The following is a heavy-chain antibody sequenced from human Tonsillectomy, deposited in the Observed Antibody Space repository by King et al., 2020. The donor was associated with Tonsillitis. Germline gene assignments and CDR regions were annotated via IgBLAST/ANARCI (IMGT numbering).Heavy chain of an antibody. V-gene: IGHV4-30-4*01. D-gene: IGHD3-22*01. CDR3: ARDSSGYFLFDY. CDR1: GGSISSGDYY. J-gene: IGHJ4*02. Sequence: QLQESGPGLVKPSQTLSLTCTVSGGSISSGDYYWSWIRQPPGKGLEWIGYIYYSGNTYYNPSLKSRVTISVDTSKNQFSLKLSSVTAADTAVYYCARDSSGYFLFDYWGQGTLVTVSS. CDR2: IYYSGNT.